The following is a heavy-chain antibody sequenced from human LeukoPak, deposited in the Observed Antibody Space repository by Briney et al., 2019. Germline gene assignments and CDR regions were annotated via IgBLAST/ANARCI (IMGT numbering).Heavy chain of an antibody. V-gene: IGHV3-21*01. D-gene: IGHD3-16*01. CDR2: ISSSSGYI. Sequence: PGGYLRLSCAASGFTFSSYSMNWVRQAPGNGLEWVSSISSSSGYIYYADSVKGRFTISRDNAKNSLYLQMNSLRAEDTAVYYCAREGGSEAFDIWGQGTMVTVSS. J-gene: IGHJ3*02. CDR1: GFTFSSYS. CDR3: AREGGSEAFDI.